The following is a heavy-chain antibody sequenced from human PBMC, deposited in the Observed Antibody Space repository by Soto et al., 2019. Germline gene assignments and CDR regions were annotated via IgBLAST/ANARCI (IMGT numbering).Heavy chain of an antibody. D-gene: IGHD3-22*01. CDR1: GGTFSSYA. J-gene: IGHJ4*02. CDR3: AREGYYYDSSGYYYYFDY. CDR2: IIPIFGTA. V-gene: IGHV1-69*12. Sequence: QVQLVQSGAEVKKPGSSVKVSCKASGGTFSSYAISWVRQAPGQGLEWMGGIIPIFGTANYAQKFQGRVTITADESPSTAYMELSSLISEDTAVYSCAREGYYYDSSGYYYYFDYWGQGTLVTVSS.